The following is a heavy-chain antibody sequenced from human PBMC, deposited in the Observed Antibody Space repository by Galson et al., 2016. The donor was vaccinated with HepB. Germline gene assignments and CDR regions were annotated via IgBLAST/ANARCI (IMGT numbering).Heavy chain of an antibody. V-gene: IGHV1-46*01. CDR3: ARTAEAKPGIEVAGTLSFFGPVSGNRQYYFDY. D-gene: IGHD6-19*01. CDR1: GYTFTTYY. Sequence: SVKVSCKASGYTFTTYYIHWVRQAPGQGLEWMGMIKPHGGSTTYAQKFQGRVTMTRDTSTSTVYMEVNGLRSEDTGVYYCARTAEAKPGIEVAGTLSFFGPVSGNRQYYFDYWGQGTLVTVSS. CDR2: IKPHGGST. J-gene: IGHJ4*02.